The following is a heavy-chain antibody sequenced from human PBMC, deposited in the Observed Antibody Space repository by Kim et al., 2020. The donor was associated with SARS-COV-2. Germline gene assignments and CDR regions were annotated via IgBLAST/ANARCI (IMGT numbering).Heavy chain of an antibody. J-gene: IGHJ5*02. V-gene: IGHV4-39*01. CDR2: IYYTGST. CDR3: ARALRSLPNSDP. CDR1: GGSITSSSDY. Sequence: SETLSLTCTVSGGSITSSSDYWGWIRQPPGKGLEWIGSIYYTGSTYYNPSLKSRVTISVDTSKNQLSLKLRSVTAADTAVYYCARALRSLPNSDPWGQGTLVTVSS. D-gene: IGHD3-3*01.